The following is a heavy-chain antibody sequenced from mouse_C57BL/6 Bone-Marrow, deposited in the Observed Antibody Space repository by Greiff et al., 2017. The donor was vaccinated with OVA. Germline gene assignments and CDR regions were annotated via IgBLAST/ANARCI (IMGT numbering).Heavy chain of an antibody. CDR3: ARGDILSMRGAY. D-gene: IGHD1-1*02. J-gene: IGHJ3*01. CDR2: IYPRSGNT. Sequence: VQLQQSGAELARPGASVKLSCKASGYTFTSYGIRWVKQRTGQGLEWIGEIYPRSGNTYYNEKFKGKATLTADKSSSTVYMELGSLASENSAVYCCARGDILSMRGAYWGQGTLVTVSA. CDR1: GYTFTSYG. V-gene: IGHV1-81*01.